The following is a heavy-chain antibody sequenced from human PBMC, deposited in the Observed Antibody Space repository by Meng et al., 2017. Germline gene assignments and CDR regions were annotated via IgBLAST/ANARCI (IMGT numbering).Heavy chain of an antibody. Sequence: VQLEGSGPVLVKPSGTLSLTCVVSGGSISSVDWWSWVRQPPGKGLEWIGEIYHGGNTNYNPSLKSRVTISIDKSKNQFSLKLSSVTAADTAVYYCASWIYSCGWQWGQGTLVTVSS. D-gene: IGHD6-19*01. J-gene: IGHJ4*02. V-gene: IGHV4/OR15-8*02. CDR2: IYHGGNT. CDR3: ASWIYSCGWQ. CDR1: GGSISSVDW.